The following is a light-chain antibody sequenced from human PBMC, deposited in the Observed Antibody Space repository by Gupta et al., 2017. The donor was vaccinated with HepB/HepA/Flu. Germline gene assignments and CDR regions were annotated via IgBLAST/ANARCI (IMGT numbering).Light chain of an antibody. Sequence: DIQLTQSPSTLSASVGDRVISTCRASHSISTWLAWYQQKPGKAPNLLIYKASTLQTGVPSRFSGSGSGTEFTLSSSSLQPDDGATYCCQQYHKYYTFGQGTKVEIK. CDR3: QQYHKYYT. CDR1: HSISTW. CDR2: KAS. V-gene: IGKV1-5*03. J-gene: IGKJ2*01.